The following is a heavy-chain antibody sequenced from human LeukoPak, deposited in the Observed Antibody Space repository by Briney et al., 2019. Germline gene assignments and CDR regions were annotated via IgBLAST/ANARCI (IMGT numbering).Heavy chain of an antibody. J-gene: IGHJ3*02. CDR2: IYHSGST. Sequence: SETLSLTCGVSGYSISRGYYWGWIRQPPGKGLEGVGSIYHSGSTYYNPSLKRRVTISVDTSKNQFSLKLRSVTAADTALYYCARWDSGEWFHDAFDIWGQGTRVTVSS. V-gene: IGHV4-38-2*01. D-gene: IGHD3-3*01. CDR1: GYSISRGYY. CDR3: ARWDSGEWFHDAFDI.